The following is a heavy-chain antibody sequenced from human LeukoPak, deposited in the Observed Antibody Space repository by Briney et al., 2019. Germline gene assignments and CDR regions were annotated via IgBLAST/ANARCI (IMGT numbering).Heavy chain of an antibody. CDR3: AKVGGSSGTDY. D-gene: IGHD3-22*01. V-gene: IGHV3-48*02. J-gene: IGHJ4*02. Sequence: GGSLRLSCAASGFTFSSYSMNWVRQAPGKGLEWVSYISISSSAIYYADSVKGRFTSSRDNAKKSLYLQMNSLREEDTAVYYCAKVGGSSGTDYWGQGTLVTVSS. CDR1: GFTFSSYS. CDR2: ISISSSAI.